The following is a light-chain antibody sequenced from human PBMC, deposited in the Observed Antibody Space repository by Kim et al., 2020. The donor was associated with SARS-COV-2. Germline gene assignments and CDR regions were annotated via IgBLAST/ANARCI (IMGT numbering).Light chain of an antibody. J-gene: IGKJ2*01. Sequence: DIQMTQSPSTLSASVGDRVTITCRASQNIDTWLDWYQQKPGKAPKVLIYRASSLQSGVPSRFSGSGSGTEFALTITSLQPDDFATYYCQQYKSLMYTFGQGTKLEI. CDR2: RAS. CDR1: QNIDTW. V-gene: IGKV1-5*03. CDR3: QQYKSLMYT.